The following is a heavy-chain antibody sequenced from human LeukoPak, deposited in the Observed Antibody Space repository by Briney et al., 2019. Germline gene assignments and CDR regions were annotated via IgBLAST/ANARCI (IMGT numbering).Heavy chain of an antibody. Sequence: PSETLSLTCTVSGGSINSYYWRWIRQPPGKGLEWIGYIYYSGSTNYNPSLKSRVTISVDTSKDQFSLKLSSVTAADTAVYYCARGAPYYYDSSGYLFDYWGQGTLVTVSS. V-gene: IGHV4-59*01. J-gene: IGHJ4*02. CDR1: GGSINSYY. D-gene: IGHD3-22*01. CDR2: IYYSGST. CDR3: ARGAPYYYDSSGYLFDY.